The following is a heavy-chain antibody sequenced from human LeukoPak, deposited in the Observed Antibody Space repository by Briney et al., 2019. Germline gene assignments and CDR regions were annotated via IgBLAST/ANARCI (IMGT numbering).Heavy chain of an antibody. V-gene: IGHV1-8*02. Sequence: ASVKVSCKASGYTFTNYGIIWVRQAPGQGLEWMGWMNPVSGNAGSAQKFQGRVTLTRDTSISTAYMELSSLRSDDTAFYYCARAPMEAAALYWGQGTLVTVSS. CDR2: MNPVSGNA. CDR3: ARAPMEAAALY. J-gene: IGHJ4*02. CDR1: GYTFTNYG. D-gene: IGHD6-13*01.